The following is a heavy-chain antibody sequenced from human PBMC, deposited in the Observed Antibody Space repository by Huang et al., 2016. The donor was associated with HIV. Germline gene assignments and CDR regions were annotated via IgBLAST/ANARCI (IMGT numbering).Heavy chain of an antibody. Sequence: QVQLVESGGGVVQPGRSLRLSCAASGFTLRTYAMHWVRQAPGKGLEWVAGTSSDGTNKFYSGSVKGRFSISRDNSKNTLYLQMNSLRTDDTAVYYCARDFYIGDSLTLDHWGQGTLVTVAS. CDR2: TSSDGTNK. D-gene: IGHD2-21*02. V-gene: IGHV3-30-3*01. J-gene: IGHJ4*02. CDR3: ARDFYIGDSLTLDH. CDR1: GFTLRTYA.